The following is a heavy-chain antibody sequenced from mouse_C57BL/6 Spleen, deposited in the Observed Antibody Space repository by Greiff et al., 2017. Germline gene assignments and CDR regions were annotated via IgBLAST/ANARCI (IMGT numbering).Heavy chain of an antibody. CDR3: ASHGYDGYFAY. D-gene: IGHD2-2*01. CDR1: GYTFTSYW. J-gene: IGHJ2*01. CDR2: IDPSDSET. V-gene: IGHV1-52*01. Sequence: QVQLKQPGAELVRPGSSVKLSCKASGYTFTSYWMHWVKQRPIQGLEWIGNIDPSDSETHYNQKFKDKATLTVDKSSSTAYMQLSSLTSEDSAVYYCASHGYDGYFAYWGQGTTLTVSS.